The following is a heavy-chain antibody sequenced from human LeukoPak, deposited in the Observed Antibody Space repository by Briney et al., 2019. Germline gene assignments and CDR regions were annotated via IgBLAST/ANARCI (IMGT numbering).Heavy chain of an antibody. Sequence: SETLSLTCTVSGYSISSGYYWGWIRQPPGKGLEWIGSIYHSGSTYYNPSLKSRVTISVDTSKNQFSLKLSSVTAADTAVYYCARGLEADTAMSGTGYGGQGTLVTVSS. CDR2: IYHSGST. J-gene: IGHJ4*02. V-gene: IGHV4-38-2*02. CDR1: GYSISSGYY. CDR3: ARGLEADTAMSGTGY. D-gene: IGHD5-18*01.